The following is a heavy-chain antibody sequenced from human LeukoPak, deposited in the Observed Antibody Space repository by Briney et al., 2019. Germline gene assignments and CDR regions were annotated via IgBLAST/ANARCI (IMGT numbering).Heavy chain of an antibody. Sequence: PSETLSLTCTVSGDSINNYFWTWIRQPAGKGLEWIGRIYSGGTTNYNPSLKSRLIMSVDTSKNQFSLNLSSVTAADTAVYYCARDANARAWDYWGQGILVTVSS. V-gene: IGHV4-4*07. D-gene: IGHD1-1*01. CDR2: IYSGGTT. J-gene: IGHJ4*02. CDR1: GDSINNYF. CDR3: ARDANARAWDY.